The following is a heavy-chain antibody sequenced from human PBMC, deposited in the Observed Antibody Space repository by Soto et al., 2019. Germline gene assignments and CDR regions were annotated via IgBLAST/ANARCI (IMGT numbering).Heavy chain of an antibody. CDR1: GGFITSSADY. CDR3: ARRPPSYASESSRFDT. V-gene: IGHV4-39*01. J-gene: IGHJ5*02. CDR2: MDYSGDT. Sequence: PSETLSLTCAVSGGFITSSADYWGWIRRPPGKGLEWIGTMDYSGDTNYNPSLMSRVTIFADTSKNQFSLRLNSVTATDTAVYYCARRPPSYASESSRFDTWGQGALVTVSS. D-gene: IGHD3-10*01.